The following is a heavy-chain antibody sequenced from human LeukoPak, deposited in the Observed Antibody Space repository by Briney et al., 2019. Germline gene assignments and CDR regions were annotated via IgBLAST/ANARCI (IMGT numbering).Heavy chain of an antibody. CDR2: ISGSGGST. D-gene: IGHD5-18*01. Sequence: PGGSLRLSCAASGFIFSSYVMSWVRQAPGKGLEWVSGISGSGGSTYYADSVKGRFTISRDNSKNTLYLQMNSLRAEDTAVYYCAKAKARRGYSYGYYMDVWGKGTTVTVSS. CDR3: AKAKARRGYSYGYYMDV. V-gene: IGHV3-23*01. J-gene: IGHJ6*03. CDR1: GFIFSSYV.